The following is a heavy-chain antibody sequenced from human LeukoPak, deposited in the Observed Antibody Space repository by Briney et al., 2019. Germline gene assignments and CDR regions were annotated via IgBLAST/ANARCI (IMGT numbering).Heavy chain of an antibody. Sequence: ASVKVSCKASGYTFTSYDINWVRQATGQGLEWMGWMNPNSGNTGYAQKFQGRVTITADESTSTAYMELSSLRSEDTAVYYCARGGDEYSSSWFDPWGQGTLVTVSS. V-gene: IGHV1-8*01. CDR3: ARGGDEYSSSWFDP. J-gene: IGHJ5*02. CDR1: GYTFTSYD. CDR2: MNPNSGNT. D-gene: IGHD6-6*01.